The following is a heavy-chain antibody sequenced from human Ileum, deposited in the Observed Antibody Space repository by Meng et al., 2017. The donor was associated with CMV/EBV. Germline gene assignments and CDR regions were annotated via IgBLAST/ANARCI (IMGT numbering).Heavy chain of an antibody. CDR2: IYWNDDK. J-gene: IGHJ4*02. CDR1: GFSLSTSGVG. V-gene: IGHV2-5*01. Sequence: CTVSGFSLSTSGVGVGWIRQPPGKALEWLALIYWNDDKRYSPSLKSRLTITKDTSKNQVVLTMTNMDPVDTATYYCAHRQLDLKDFDYWGQGTLVTVSS. CDR3: AHRQLDLKDFDY. D-gene: IGHD6-6*01.